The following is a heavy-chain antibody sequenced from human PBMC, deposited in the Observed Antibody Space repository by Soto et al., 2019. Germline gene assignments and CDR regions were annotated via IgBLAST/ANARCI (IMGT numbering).Heavy chain of an antibody. V-gene: IGHV3-7*01. CDR3: MTSVTTHDY. Sequence: EVQLVESGGGLVQPGGSLRLSCAASGFTLSSYWMNWVRLAPGKGLEWVANIKQDGSQKNYVDSVKARSTNSRDNAKKSLYLQMRSLGAEDTAVYYCMTSVTTHDYWGQGTLVTVSS. D-gene: IGHD4-17*01. J-gene: IGHJ4*02. CDR1: GFTLSSYW. CDR2: IKQDGSQK.